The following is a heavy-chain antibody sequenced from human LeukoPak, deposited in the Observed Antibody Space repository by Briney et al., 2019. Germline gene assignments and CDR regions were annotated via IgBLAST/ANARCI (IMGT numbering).Heavy chain of an antibody. D-gene: IGHD6-19*01. Sequence: SVKVSCKASGFTFTSSAVQWVRQARGQRLEWIGWIVVGSGNTNYAQKFQERVTITRDMSTSTAYMELSSLRSEDMAVYYCAAKISGWPRDYYYYMDVWGKGTTVTVSS. CDR1: GFTFTSSA. CDR3: AAKISGWPRDYYYYMDV. J-gene: IGHJ6*03. CDR2: IVVGSGNT. V-gene: IGHV1-58*01.